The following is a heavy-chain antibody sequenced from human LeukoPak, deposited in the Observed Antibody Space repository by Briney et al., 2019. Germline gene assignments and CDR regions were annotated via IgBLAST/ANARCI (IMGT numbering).Heavy chain of an antibody. CDR1: GYTFTSYG. Sequence: GASVKVSCKASGYTFTSYGISWVRQAPGQGLEWMGWISAYNGNTNYAQKLQGRVTMTTDTSTSTAYMELRSLRSDDTAVYYCSTIVVVPTSSGMDGWGQGTTVTVSS. V-gene: IGHV1-18*01. CDR2: ISAYNGNT. J-gene: IGHJ6*02. D-gene: IGHD2-2*01. CDR3: STIVVVPTSSGMDG.